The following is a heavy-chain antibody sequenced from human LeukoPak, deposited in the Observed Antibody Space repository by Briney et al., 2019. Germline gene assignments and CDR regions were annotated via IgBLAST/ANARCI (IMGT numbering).Heavy chain of an antibody. V-gene: IGHV3-73*01. Sequence: PGGSLRLSCAASGFTFSGSAVHWVRQASGKGLEWVGRIRSKANSYATAYAASVKGRFTISRDDSKNTAYLQMNSLRAEDTAVYYCARSRPTYAFDIWGQGTMVTVSS. CDR2: IRSKANSYAT. J-gene: IGHJ3*02. CDR1: GFTFSGSA. CDR3: ARSRPTYAFDI.